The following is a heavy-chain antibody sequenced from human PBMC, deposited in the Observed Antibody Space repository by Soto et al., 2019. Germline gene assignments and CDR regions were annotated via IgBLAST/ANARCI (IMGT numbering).Heavy chain of an antibody. CDR3: ARGLIAVAGTSQRAFDI. CDR1: GGSFSGYY. Sequence: QVQLQQWGAGLLKPSETLSLTCAVYGGSFSGYYWSWIRQPPGKGLEWIGEINHSGSTNYNPSLKSRVTISVDTSKNQFSLKLSSVTAADTAVYYCARGLIAVAGTSQRAFDIWGQGTMVTVSS. D-gene: IGHD6-19*01. V-gene: IGHV4-34*01. CDR2: INHSGST. J-gene: IGHJ3*02.